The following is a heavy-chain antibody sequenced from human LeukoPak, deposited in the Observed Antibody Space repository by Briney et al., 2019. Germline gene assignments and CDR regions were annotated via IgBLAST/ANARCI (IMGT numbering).Heavy chain of an antibody. Sequence: ASVKVSCKASGYTFTSYGISWVRQAPGQGLEWMGWISAYNGNTNYAQKLQGRVTMTTDTSTSTAYMELRSLRSDDTAVYYCARDWSYRSSTSCRNLNWFDPWGQGTLVTVSS. CDR3: ARDWSYRSSTSCRNLNWFDP. J-gene: IGHJ5*02. D-gene: IGHD2-2*01. V-gene: IGHV1-18*01. CDR2: ISAYNGNT. CDR1: GYTFTSYG.